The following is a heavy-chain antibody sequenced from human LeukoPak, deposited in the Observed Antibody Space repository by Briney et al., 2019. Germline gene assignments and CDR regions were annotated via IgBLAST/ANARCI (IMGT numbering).Heavy chain of an antibody. Sequence: PSETLSLTCTVSGGSISSYYWSWIRQPPGKGLEWIGYIYYSGSTNYNPSLKSRGTISVDTSKNQFSLKLSSVTAADTAVYYCATRAKIAAAGNVYKQFDYWGQGTLVTVSS. V-gene: IGHV4-59*01. J-gene: IGHJ4*02. CDR1: GGSISSYY. D-gene: IGHD6-13*01. CDR2: IYYSGST. CDR3: ATRAKIAAAGNVYKQFDY.